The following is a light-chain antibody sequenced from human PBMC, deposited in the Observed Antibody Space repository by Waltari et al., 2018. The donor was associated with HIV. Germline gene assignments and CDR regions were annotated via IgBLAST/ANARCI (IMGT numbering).Light chain of an antibody. CDR1: QSISDY. J-gene: IGKJ2*01. CDR3: QQSYSTPPYT. CDR2: AAS. V-gene: IGKV1-39*01. Sequence: EIQMTQSPSSLSASVGDRVTITCRASQSISDYLNWYQQKAGRAPKVLIYAASRLESGVPSRFSGSGFGTDFTLTISSLQPEDFGTYYCQQSYSTPPYTFGQGTKLEI.